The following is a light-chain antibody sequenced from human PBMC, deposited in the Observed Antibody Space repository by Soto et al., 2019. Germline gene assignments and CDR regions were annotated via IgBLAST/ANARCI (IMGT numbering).Light chain of an antibody. Sequence: SALTQPRSVSGSPGQSVTISCTGTTSDVGGYDFVSWYQQHPGKAPKLMIYDVTTRPSGVPDRFSGSRSGNTASLTISGLQAEDDADYYCCSYAGTYTFYVFGTGTKVTVL. V-gene: IGLV2-11*01. CDR1: TSDVGGYDF. J-gene: IGLJ1*01. CDR2: DVT. CDR3: CSYAGTYTFYV.